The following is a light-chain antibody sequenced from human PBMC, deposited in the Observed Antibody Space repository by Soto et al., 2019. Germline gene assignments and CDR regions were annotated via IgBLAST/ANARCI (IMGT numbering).Light chain of an antibody. CDR3: QQYGNSPQT. V-gene: IGKV3-11*01. J-gene: IGKJ1*01. Sequence: DIVLTQCPATLCLSPWEIETLSCRASQTVSSYLLWYQQKPGQAPRLLIYDASNRATGIPARFSGSGSETDFTLTISSLEPEDFAVYYCQQYGNSPQTFGQGTKVDI. CDR2: DAS. CDR1: QTVSSY.